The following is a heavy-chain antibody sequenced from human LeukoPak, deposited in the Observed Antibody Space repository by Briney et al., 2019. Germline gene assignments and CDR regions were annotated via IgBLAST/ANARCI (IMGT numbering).Heavy chain of an antibody. J-gene: IGHJ4*02. Sequence: PGGSLRLSCAASGFTFSSYAMSWVRQAPGKGLEWVSGISGSGSSTYYADSVKGRFTTSRDNSKNTLYLQMNSLRAEDTAVYYCAKRDSSGWYPFDFWGQGTLVTVSS. CDR1: GFTFSSYA. CDR3: AKRDSSGWYPFDF. V-gene: IGHV3-23*01. D-gene: IGHD6-19*01. CDR2: ISGSGSST.